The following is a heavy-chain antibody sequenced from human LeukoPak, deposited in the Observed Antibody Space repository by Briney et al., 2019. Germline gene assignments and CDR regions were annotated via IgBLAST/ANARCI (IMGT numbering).Heavy chain of an antibody. Sequence: SQTLSLTCAISGESVSSNNGAWNWIRQSPSRGLEWLGRTYYRSKWYYDYAESVKGRMTINPDTSKNQFSLQLDSVTPEDTAVYYCARDEGNSGWYTFDYWGQGTLVTVSS. CDR3: ARDEGNSGWYTFDY. J-gene: IGHJ4*02. CDR2: TYYRSKWYY. D-gene: IGHD6-19*01. V-gene: IGHV6-1*01. CDR1: GESVSSNNGA.